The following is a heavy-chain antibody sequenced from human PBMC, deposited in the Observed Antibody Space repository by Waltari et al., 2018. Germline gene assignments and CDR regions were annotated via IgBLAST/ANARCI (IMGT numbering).Heavy chain of an antibody. CDR2: IDYIGIT. CDR1: GGSISSPSDY. Sequence: QLQESGPGLVKPSETLSLTCAVSGGSISSPSDYWAWFRQPPGKGLRWVGTIDYIGITHYNPSLESRVTMSIDTFQNQFSLKLSSVTAADTAVYYCANLHSNSYYYGMDIWGHGTAVAVSS. V-gene: IGHV4-39*01. CDR3: ANLHSNSYYYGMDI. J-gene: IGHJ6*02. D-gene: IGHD6-13*01.